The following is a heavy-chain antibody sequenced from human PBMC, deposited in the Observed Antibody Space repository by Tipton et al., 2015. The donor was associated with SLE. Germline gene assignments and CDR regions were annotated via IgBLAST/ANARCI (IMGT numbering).Heavy chain of an antibody. J-gene: IGHJ4*02. CDR3: ARGVDIATDYFDY. V-gene: IGHV4-61*09. CDR1: GDSISSFSYY. D-gene: IGHD2-15*01. CDR2: IYTSGST. Sequence: TLSLTCTVSGDSISSFSYYWSWIRQPAGKGLEWIGHIYTSGSTNFNPSLQSRVTMSLDTSKNQFSLKLSSVTAADTAVYYCARGVDIATDYFDYWGQGTLVTVSS.